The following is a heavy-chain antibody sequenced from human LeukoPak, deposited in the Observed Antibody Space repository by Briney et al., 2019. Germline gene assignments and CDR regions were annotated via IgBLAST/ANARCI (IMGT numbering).Heavy chain of an antibody. CDR3: ARDSGFSGTQRGEY. D-gene: IGHD6-6*01. J-gene: IGHJ4*02. CDR2: ISYDGSNQ. Sequence: GGSLRLSCAASGFTFSSYWMSWVRQAPGKGLEWVAVISYDGSNQYYADSVKGRFTISRDNSKNTLYLQMNSLRAEDTAVYYCARDSGFSGTQRGEYWGQGTLVTDSS. CDR1: GFTFSSYW. V-gene: IGHV3-30*03.